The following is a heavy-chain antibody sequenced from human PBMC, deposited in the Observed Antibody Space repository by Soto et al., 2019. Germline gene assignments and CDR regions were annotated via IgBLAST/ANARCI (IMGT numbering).Heavy chain of an antibody. CDR1: GFTFSRYW. CDR3: ARYLYCSTTSCERYYYYGMDV. J-gene: IGHJ6*02. CDR2: IKEDGSEK. V-gene: IGHV3-7*02. Sequence: GGSLRLSCAASGFTFSRYWMSWVRQAPGKGLEWVANIKEDGSEKYYVDSVKGRFTISRDNAKNSLYLQMNSLRAGDTAVYYCARYLYCSTTSCERYYYYGMDVWGQGTTVTVSS. D-gene: IGHD2-2*01.